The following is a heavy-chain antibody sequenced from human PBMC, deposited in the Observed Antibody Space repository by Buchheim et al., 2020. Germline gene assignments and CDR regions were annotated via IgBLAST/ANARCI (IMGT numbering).Heavy chain of an antibody. Sequence: EVQLVESGGGLVQPGGSLRLSCAASGFTFSSYWMSWVRQAPGKGLEWVANIKQDGSEKYYVDSVKGRFTISRDSAKNSLYLQMNSLRAEDTAVYYCARGLTARPRVYYFDYWGQGTL. V-gene: IGHV3-7*01. CDR2: IKQDGSEK. D-gene: IGHD6-6*01. CDR3: ARGLTARPRVYYFDY. J-gene: IGHJ4*02. CDR1: GFTFSSYW.